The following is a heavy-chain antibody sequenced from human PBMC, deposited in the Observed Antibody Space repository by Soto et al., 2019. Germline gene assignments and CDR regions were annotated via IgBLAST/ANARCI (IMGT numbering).Heavy chain of an antibody. CDR2: VYATGTS. CDR1: GGSMSKFY. J-gene: IGHJ5*02. D-gene: IGHD4-17*01. Sequence: QVQVQESGPGLVKPSETLSLTCSVSGGSMSKFYWSWIRKTAGKGLEWMGRVYATGTSDYNPSLRRCIAMSVDISKKTFSLRLRSVTAADTGVYYCVRDGSKTLRDCFDPWGQGILVPVSS. CDR3: VRDGSKTLRDCFDP. V-gene: IGHV4-4*07.